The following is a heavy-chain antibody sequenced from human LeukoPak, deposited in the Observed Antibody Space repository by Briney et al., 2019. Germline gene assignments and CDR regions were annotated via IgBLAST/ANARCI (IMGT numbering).Heavy chain of an antibody. D-gene: IGHD4-23*01. Sequence: SETLSLTCTVSGDSISINIYYWGWIRQPPGKGLEWIGSVYYSENTYYNPSFRSRVTISVDTSKSQFTLRLSSVTAADTAVYYCARQLYGGNSLYYFDYWGQGSLVTVSA. J-gene: IGHJ4*02. CDR2: VYYSENT. CDR3: ARQLYGGNSLYYFDY. V-gene: IGHV4-39*01. CDR1: GDSISINIYY.